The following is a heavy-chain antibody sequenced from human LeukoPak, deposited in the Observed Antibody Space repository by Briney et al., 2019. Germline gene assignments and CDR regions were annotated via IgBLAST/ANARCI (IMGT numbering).Heavy chain of an antibody. V-gene: IGHV1-69*04. D-gene: IGHD2-21*02. Sequence: SVKVSCKASGGTFSSYGISWVRQAPGQGLEWMGRIIPILGIANYAQKFQGRVTITADKSTSTAYMELSSLRSEDTAVYYCARAHCGGDCYLFDYWGQGTLVTVSS. CDR2: IIPILGIA. CDR3: ARAHCGGDCYLFDY. J-gene: IGHJ4*02. CDR1: GGTFSSYG.